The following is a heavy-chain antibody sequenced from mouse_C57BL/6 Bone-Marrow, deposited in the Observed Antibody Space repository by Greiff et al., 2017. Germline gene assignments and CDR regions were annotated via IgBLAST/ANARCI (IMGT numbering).Heavy chain of an antibody. CDR2: IYPRSGNT. CDR3: AIDGYYPYYFDY. Sequence: QVQLQQSGAELARPGASVKLSCKASGYTFTSYGISWVKQRTGQGLEWIGEIYPRSGNTYYNEKFKGKATLPADKSSSTAYMELRSLTSEDSAVYFCAIDGYYPYYFDYWGQGTTLTVSS. V-gene: IGHV1-81*01. D-gene: IGHD2-3*01. CDR1: GYTFTSYG. J-gene: IGHJ2*01.